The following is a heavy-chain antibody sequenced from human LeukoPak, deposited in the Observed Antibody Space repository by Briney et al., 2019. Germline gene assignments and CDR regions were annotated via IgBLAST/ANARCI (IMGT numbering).Heavy chain of an antibody. V-gene: IGHV3-23*01. CDR1: GFTFSSYA. Sequence: GGSLRLSCAASGFTFSSYAMSWVRQAPGKGLEWVSAISGSGGSTYYADSVKGRFTISRDNARNSLYLQMNSLTAEDTAVYYCVRTIIGSAGLDYWGQGTLVTVSS. CDR3: VRTIIGSAGLDY. CDR2: ISGSGGST. D-gene: IGHD6-13*01. J-gene: IGHJ4*02.